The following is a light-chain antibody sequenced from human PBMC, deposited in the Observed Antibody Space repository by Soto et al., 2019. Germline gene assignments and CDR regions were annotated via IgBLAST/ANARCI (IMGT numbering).Light chain of an antibody. Sequence: EIVLTQSPGTLSLSPGEIATLSFSASQSVINNYLAWYQQKPGQAPRLLIYDASNRATGIPARFSGSGSGTDFTLTISRLEPEDFAVYYCQQYGSSRTFGQGTKVDIK. V-gene: IGKV3-20*01. CDR1: QSVINNY. J-gene: IGKJ1*01. CDR2: DAS. CDR3: QQYGSSRT.